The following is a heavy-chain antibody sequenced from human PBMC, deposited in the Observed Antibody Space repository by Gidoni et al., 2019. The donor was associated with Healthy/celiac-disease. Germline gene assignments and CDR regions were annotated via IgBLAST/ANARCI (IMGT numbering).Heavy chain of an antibody. Sequence: QVQLQQWGAGLLKPSETLSLTCAVYGGSFSGYYWSWLRQPPGKGLEWIGEINHSGSTNYNPSLKSRVTISVDTSKNQYSLKLSSVTAADTAVYYCARTTPGVAAATEFDYWGQGTLVTVSS. J-gene: IGHJ4*02. V-gene: IGHV4-34*01. CDR2: INHSGST. CDR1: GGSFSGYY. CDR3: ARTTPGVAAATEFDY. D-gene: IGHD6-13*01.